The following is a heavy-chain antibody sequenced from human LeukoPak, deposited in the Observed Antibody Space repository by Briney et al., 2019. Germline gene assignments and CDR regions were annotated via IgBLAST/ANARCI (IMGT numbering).Heavy chain of an antibody. D-gene: IGHD3-3*02. V-gene: IGHV3-48*02. CDR3: ARQGSLAD. CDR2: ISTGSSTI. J-gene: IGHJ4*02. Sequence: PGGSLRLSCAASGFTISSSAMSWVRQAPGKGLEWVSYISTGSSTIYYADSVKGRFTISRDNAKNSLYLQMNSLRDEDTAVYYCARQGSLADWGRGTLVTVSS. CDR1: GFTISSSA.